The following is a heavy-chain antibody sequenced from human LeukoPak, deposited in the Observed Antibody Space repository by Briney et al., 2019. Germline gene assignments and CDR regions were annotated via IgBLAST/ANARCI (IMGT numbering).Heavy chain of an antibody. D-gene: IGHD5-18*01. J-gene: IGHJ4*02. CDR1: GYTFTSYD. CDR3: ARVWDTQFYFDY. V-gene: IGHV1-2*02. CDR2: INPNSGGI. Sequence: GASVKVSCKASGYTFTSYDINWVRQATGQGLEWMGWINPNSGGINYAQKFQGRVTMTRDTSISTAYMELSRLRSDDTAVYYCARVWDTQFYFDYWGQGTLVTVSS.